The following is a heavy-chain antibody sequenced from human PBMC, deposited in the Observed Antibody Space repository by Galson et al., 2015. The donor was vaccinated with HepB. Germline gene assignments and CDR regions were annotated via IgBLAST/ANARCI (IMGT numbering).Heavy chain of an antibody. V-gene: IGHV3-66*01. D-gene: IGHD6-13*01. CDR3: ARDLGQQLTFDY. CDR2: IYSGGST. Sequence: SLRLSCAASGFTVSSNYMSWVRQAPGKGLEWVSVIYSGGSTYYADSVKGRFTISRDNSKNTLYLQMNSLRAEDTAVYYCARDLGQQLTFDYWGQGTLVTVSS. J-gene: IGHJ4*02. CDR1: GFTVSSNY.